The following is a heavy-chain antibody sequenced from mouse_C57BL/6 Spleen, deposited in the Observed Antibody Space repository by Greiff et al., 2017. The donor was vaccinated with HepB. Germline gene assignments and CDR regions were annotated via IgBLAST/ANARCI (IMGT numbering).Heavy chain of an antibody. V-gene: IGHV5-4*01. CDR3: ARGYGNYVRYFDY. D-gene: IGHD2-1*01. J-gene: IGHJ2*01. CDR1: GFTFSSYA. Sequence: EVQLVESGGGLVKPGGSLKLSCAASGFTFSSYAMSWVRQTPEKRLEWVATISDGGSYTYYPDNVKGRFTISRDNAKNNLYLQMSHLKSEDTAMYYCARGYGNYVRYFDYWGHSTTLTVSS. CDR2: ISDGGSYT.